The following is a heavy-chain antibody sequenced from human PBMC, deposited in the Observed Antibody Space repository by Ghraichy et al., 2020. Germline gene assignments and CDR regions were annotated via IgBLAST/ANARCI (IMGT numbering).Heavy chain of an antibody. D-gene: IGHD6-19*01. CDR3: ARGHSSGWYRIWFDP. CDR1: GGSFSGYY. Sequence: SETLSLTCAVYGGSFSGYYWSWIRQPPGKGLEWIGEINHSGSTNYNPSLRSRVTISVDTSKNQFSLKLSSVTAADTAVYYCARGHSSGWYRIWFDPWGQGTLVTVSS. J-gene: IGHJ5*02. CDR2: INHSGST. V-gene: IGHV4-34*01.